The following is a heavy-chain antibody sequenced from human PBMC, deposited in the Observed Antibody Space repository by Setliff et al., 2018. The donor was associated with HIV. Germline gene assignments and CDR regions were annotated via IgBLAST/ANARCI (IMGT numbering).Heavy chain of an antibody. Sequence: GGSLRLSCAASGFTFSSYSMNWVRQAPGKGLEWVSYITSSSRTIYYADSVKGRFTISRDNAKNSLYLEMNSLRAEETAVYYCARDLRSSHGSPNYFDYWGRGALVTVSS. J-gene: IGHJ4*02. CDR1: GFTFSSYS. CDR2: ITSSSRTI. V-gene: IGHV3-48*04. D-gene: IGHD2-15*01. CDR3: ARDLRSSHGSPNYFDY.